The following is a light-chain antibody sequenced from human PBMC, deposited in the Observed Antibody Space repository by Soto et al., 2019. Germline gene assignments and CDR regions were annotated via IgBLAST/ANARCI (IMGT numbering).Light chain of an antibody. Sequence: QSALTQPASVSGSPGQSITISCTGTSSDVGSYNLVSWYQQHPGKAPKLMIYEGSKRPSGVSNRFSGSKSGNTASLTISGLQAEDEADYYCSSYAGSGTWVFGGGTKLTAL. CDR2: EGS. CDR3: SSYAGSGTWV. V-gene: IGLV2-23*01. J-gene: IGLJ3*02. CDR1: SSDVGSYNL.